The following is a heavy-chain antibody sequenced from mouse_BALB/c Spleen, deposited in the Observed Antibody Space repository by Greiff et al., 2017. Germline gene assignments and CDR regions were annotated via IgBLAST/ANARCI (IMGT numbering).Heavy chain of an antibody. Sequence: EVQLQQSGAELVRPGALVKLSCKASGFNIIDYYMHWVKQRPEQGLEWIGWIDPENGNTIYDPKFQGKASITADTSSNTAYLQLSSLTSEDTAVYYCARTIDGYYAMDYWGQGTSVTVSS. CDR3: ARTIDGYYAMDY. CDR2: IDPENGNT. D-gene: IGHD2-3*01. CDR1: GFNIIDYY. V-gene: IGHV14-1*02. J-gene: IGHJ4*01.